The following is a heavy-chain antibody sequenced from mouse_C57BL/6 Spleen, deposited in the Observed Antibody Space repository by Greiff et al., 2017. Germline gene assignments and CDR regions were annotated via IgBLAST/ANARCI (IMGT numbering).Heavy chain of an antibody. V-gene: IGHV1-64*01. Sequence: QVQLQQSGAELVKPGASVKLSCKASGYTFTSYWMHWVKQRPGQGLEWIGMIHPNSGSTNYNEKFKSKATLTVDKSSSTAYMQLSSLTSEDSAVYYCAREGNYYGSRYYFDYWGQGTTLTVSS. CDR1: GYTFTSYW. D-gene: IGHD1-1*01. J-gene: IGHJ2*01. CDR2: IHPNSGST. CDR3: AREGNYYGSRYYFDY.